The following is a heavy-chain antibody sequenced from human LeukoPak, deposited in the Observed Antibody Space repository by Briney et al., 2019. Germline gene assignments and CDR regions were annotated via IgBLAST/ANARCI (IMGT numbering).Heavy chain of an antibody. V-gene: IGHV3-23*01. D-gene: IGHD5-18*01. CDR3: AKTGYSYGLPRVAFDI. CDR1: GFTFSSYA. J-gene: IGHJ3*02. CDR2: ISGSGGST. Sequence: PGASLRLSCAASGFTFSSYAMSWVRQAPGKGLEWVSAISGSGGSTYYADSVKGRFTISRDNSKNTLYLQMNSLRAEGTAVYYCAKTGYSYGLPRVAFDIWGQGTMVTVSS.